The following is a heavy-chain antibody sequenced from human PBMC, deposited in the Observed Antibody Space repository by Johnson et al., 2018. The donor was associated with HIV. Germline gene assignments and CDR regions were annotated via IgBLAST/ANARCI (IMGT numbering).Heavy chain of an antibody. Sequence: QVQLVESGGGVVQPGRSLRLSCAASGFTFSDYYMNWIRQAPGKGLEWVSYISGSAGTTYYADSVKGRFTISRDNAMNSLYLQMNSLRAEATAVYYCARGRPRWEPLWGGAVDCWGQGTMFTVSS. V-gene: IGHV3-11*04. CDR2: ISGSAGTT. CDR3: ARGRPRWEPLWGGAVDC. J-gene: IGHJ3*01. CDR1: GFTFSDYY. D-gene: IGHD1-26*01.